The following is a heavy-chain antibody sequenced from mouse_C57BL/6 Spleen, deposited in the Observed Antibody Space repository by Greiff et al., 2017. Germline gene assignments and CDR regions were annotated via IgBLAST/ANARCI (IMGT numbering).Heavy chain of an antibody. V-gene: IGHV1-22*01. D-gene: IGHD1-1*01. CDR3: AREGFITTVPIPWFAY. CDR2: INPNNGGT. CDR1: GYTFTDYN. J-gene: IGHJ3*01. Sequence: EVKLVESGPELVKPGASVKMSCKASGYTFTDYNMHWVKQSHGKSLEWIGYINPNNGGTSYNQKFKGKATLTVNKSSSTAYMELRSLTSEDSAVYYCAREGFITTVPIPWFAYWGQGTLVTVSA.